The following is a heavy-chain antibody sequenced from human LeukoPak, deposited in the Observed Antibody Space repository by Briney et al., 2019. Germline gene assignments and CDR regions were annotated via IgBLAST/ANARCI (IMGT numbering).Heavy chain of an antibody. V-gene: IGHV5-51*01. D-gene: IGHD3-9*01. J-gene: IGHJ4*02. CDR1: GSRFTSYW. CDR3: ARFSDILTGSDY. Sequence: GESLKISXKGSGSRFTSYWIGWVRQMPGKGLEWMGIIYPGDSDTIYSPSFQGQVTISADKSISTAYLQWSSLKASDTAMYYCARFSDILTGSDYWGQGTLVTVSS. CDR2: IYPGDSDT.